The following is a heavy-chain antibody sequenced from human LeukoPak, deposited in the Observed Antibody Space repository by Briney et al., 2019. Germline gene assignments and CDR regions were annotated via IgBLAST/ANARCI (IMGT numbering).Heavy chain of an antibody. CDR2: IIPIFGIA. Sequence: ASVKVSCKASGGTFSSYAIGWVRQAPGQGLEWMGRIIPIFGIANYAQKFQGRVTITADKSTSTAYMELSSLRSEDTAVYYCARGIVATTEAPYYYYGMDVWGQGTTVTVSS. J-gene: IGHJ6*02. CDR1: GGTFSSYA. V-gene: IGHV1-69*04. CDR3: ARGIVATTEAPYYYYGMDV. D-gene: IGHD5-12*01.